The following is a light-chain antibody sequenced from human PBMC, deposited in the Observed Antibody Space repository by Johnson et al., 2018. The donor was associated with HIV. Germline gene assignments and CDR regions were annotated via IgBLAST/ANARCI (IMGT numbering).Light chain of an antibody. J-gene: IGLJ1*01. CDR3: GTWDSSLSAGV. Sequence: QSVFTQPPSVSAAPGQKVTISCSGSSSNIGNNYVSWYQQFPGTAPKLLIYENNKRPSGIPDRFSGSKSGTSATLGIPGLQTGDEVDYYCGTWDSSLSAGVFGTGTNVTVL. V-gene: IGLV1-51*02. CDR1: SSNIGNNY. CDR2: ENN.